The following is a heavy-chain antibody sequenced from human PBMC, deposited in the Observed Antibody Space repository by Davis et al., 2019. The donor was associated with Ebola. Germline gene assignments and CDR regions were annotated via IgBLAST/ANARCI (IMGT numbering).Heavy chain of an antibody. J-gene: IGHJ6*02. Sequence: ASVKVSCKASGYTFTRNYLHWVRQAPGQGLEWMGWIIPNSGATEYAQKFQGRVSMTRDTSTNTANMELSRLTSDDTAVYYCAKDRDSSSYYYYGMDVWGQGTTVTVSS. V-gene: IGHV1-2*02. CDR3: AKDRDSSSYYYYGMDV. CDR2: IIPNSGAT. CDR1: GYTFTRNY. D-gene: IGHD2-2*01.